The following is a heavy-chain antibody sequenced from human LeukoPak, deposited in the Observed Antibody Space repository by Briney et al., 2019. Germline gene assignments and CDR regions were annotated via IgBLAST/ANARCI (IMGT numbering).Heavy chain of an antibody. CDR2: INPKSGGT. V-gene: IGHV1-2*02. D-gene: IGHD1-7*01. CDR3: ARDRNWNYDY. CDR1: GYIFTGYH. J-gene: IGHJ4*02. Sequence: ASVKVSCKASGYIFTGYHIHWVRQAPGQGLEWMGWINPKSGGTKYEQKFQGRVTMTKDTSISTAYMELSSLRSDDTAVYYCARDRNWNYDYWGQGTLVTVSS.